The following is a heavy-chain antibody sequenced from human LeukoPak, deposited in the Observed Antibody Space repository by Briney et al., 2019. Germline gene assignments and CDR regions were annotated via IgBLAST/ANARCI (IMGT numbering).Heavy chain of an antibody. Sequence: SETLSLTCTVSAASINSHYWSWIRQPPGKGLEWIGNVFSSGSTNYNPSLRSRVSLSIDTTKNQFYLRLTSVTAADTAMYYCARQPRGGYRTDYFDFWGQGTLVTVSS. CDR1: AASINSHY. D-gene: IGHD5-12*01. J-gene: IGHJ4*02. V-gene: IGHV4-59*11. CDR3: ARQPRGGYRTDYFDF. CDR2: VFSSGST.